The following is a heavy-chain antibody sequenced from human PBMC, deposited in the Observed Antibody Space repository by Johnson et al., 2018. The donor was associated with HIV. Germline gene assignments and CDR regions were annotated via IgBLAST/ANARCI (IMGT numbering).Heavy chain of an antibody. CDR2: IKQDGSEK. J-gene: IGHJ3*02. V-gene: IGHV3-7*01. D-gene: IGHD4-17*01. Sequence: GKGLEWVANIKQDGSEKYYADSVKGRFTISRNNVRNSLYLQMSSLRAADTAVYYCAREKLGSTEYDAFEIWGQGTMVTVSS. CDR3: AREKLGSTEYDAFEI.